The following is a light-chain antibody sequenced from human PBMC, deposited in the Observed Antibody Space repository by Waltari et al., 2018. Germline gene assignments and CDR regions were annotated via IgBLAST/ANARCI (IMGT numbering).Light chain of an antibody. Sequence: EVVLTQSPGALSVSQGESATLSCRASRNVGSSLAWYQQTPGQAPRLLVYDAKNRATDVPARFSGSGYGTQFTLTISSLQSEDFGVYYCHQYNYWPPAYTFGQGTKLEIK. CDR1: RNVGSS. J-gene: IGKJ2*01. CDR2: DAK. V-gene: IGKV3-15*01. CDR3: HQYNYWPPAYT.